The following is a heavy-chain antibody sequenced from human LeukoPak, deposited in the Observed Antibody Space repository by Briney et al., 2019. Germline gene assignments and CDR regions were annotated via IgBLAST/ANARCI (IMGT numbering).Heavy chain of an antibody. D-gene: IGHD3-22*01. CDR2: IYPDDSYT. V-gene: IGHV5-51*01. CDR3: ARPNITSYYDSRGYDAFDV. Sequence: GESLKISCKGSGYKFNAYWIAWVRQMPGKGLEWMGSIYPDDSYTRYSPSFQGQVTISADKSVSIAYLQWSSLKASDTAMYYCARPNITSYYDSRGYDAFDVWGQGTMVIVSS. CDR1: GYKFNAYW. J-gene: IGHJ3*01.